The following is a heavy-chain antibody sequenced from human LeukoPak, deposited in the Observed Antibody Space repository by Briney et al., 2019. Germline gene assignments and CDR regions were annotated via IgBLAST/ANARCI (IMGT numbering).Heavy chain of an antibody. CDR1: GFTFSSYA. CDR2: IIGRVGST. CDR3: AKTGGWVIRSY. V-gene: IGHV3-23*01. Sequence: GGSLRLSCAASGFTFSSYAMSWVRQAPGKGLEWVSSIIGRVGSTYYADSVKGRFTISRNNSKNTLYLQMTSLRAEDTAVYYCAKTGGWVIRSYWGQGTLVTVSS. D-gene: IGHD2/OR15-2a*01. J-gene: IGHJ4*02.